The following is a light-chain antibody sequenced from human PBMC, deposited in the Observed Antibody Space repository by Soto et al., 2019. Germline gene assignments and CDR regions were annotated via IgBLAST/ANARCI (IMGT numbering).Light chain of an antibody. J-gene: IGLJ2*01. CDR3: QSYDSSLSLVV. CDR2: GND. CDR1: SSNIGAGYD. V-gene: IGLV1-40*01. Sequence: QSVLTQPPSVSGAPGQRVTMSCTGSSSNIGAGYDVHWYQQIPGTAPKLLIYGNDNRPSGVPDRFSGSNSGSSASLAITGLQTEDEADYYCQSYDSSLSLVVFGGGTKLTVL.